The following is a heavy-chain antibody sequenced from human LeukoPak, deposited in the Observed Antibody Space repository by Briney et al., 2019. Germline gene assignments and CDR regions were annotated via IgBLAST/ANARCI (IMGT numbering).Heavy chain of an antibody. Sequence: ASVKVSCKASGYIFINQGIAWVRQAPGQGLEYMGWISAYNGNTDYAQKFQGRVTMTTDTSTSTAYMELRGLRFDDTAVYYCARWGPSPSDYWGQGTLVTVSS. J-gene: IGHJ4*02. CDR1: GYIFINQG. D-gene: IGHD1-26*01. V-gene: IGHV1-18*01. CDR2: ISAYNGNT. CDR3: ARWGPSPSDY.